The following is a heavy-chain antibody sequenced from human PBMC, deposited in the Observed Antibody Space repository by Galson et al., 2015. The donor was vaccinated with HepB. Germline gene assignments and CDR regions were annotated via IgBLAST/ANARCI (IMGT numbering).Heavy chain of an antibody. CDR3: ARARPIQSTPGDLDY. CDR2: ISSSSSYI. Sequence: SLRLSCAASGFTFSSYSMNWVRQAPGKGLEWVSSISSSSSYIYYADSVKGRFTISRDNAKNSLYLQMNSLRAEDTAVYYCARARPIQSTPGDLDYWGQGTLVTVSS. V-gene: IGHV3-21*01. CDR1: GFTFSSYS. D-gene: IGHD3-16*01. J-gene: IGHJ4*02.